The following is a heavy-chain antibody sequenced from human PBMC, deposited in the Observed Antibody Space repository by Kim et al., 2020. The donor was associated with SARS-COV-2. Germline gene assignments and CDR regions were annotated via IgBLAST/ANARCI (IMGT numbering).Heavy chain of an antibody. CDR1: GGSINNYY. CDR3: ARHSCSGGSCYSDFDY. V-gene: IGHV4-59*08. CDR2: IYYSGST. J-gene: IGHJ4*02. D-gene: IGHD2-15*01. Sequence: SETLSLTCTVSGGSINNYYWSWIRQPPGKGLEWIGYIYYSGSTNYNPSLKSRVTISVDTSKNQFSLKLSSVTAADTAVYYCARHSCSGGSCYSDFDYWGQGTLVTVSS.